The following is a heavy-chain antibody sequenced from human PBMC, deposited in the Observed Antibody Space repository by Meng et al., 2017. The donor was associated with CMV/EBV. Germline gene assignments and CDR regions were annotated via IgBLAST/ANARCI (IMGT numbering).Heavy chain of an antibody. D-gene: IGHD2-15*01. Sequence: QGPLQQSGQGLVRPHQPLSLTCTVSGGSISSGDYYWSWIRQPPGKGLEWIGYIYYSGSTYYNPSLKSRVTISVDTSKNQFSLKLSSVTAADTAVYYCARVYCSGGSCYGNWFDPWGQGTLVTVSS. V-gene: IGHV4-30-4*08. CDR3: ARVYCSGGSCYGNWFDP. CDR1: GGSISSGDYY. J-gene: IGHJ5*02. CDR2: IYYSGST.